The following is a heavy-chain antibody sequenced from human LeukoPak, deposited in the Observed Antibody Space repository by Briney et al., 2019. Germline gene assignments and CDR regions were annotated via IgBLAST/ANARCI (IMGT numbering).Heavy chain of an antibody. D-gene: IGHD4-17*01. CDR2: IYYSGST. CDR1: GASIRSTSYY. V-gene: IGHV4-39*07. J-gene: IGHJ6*03. CDR3: ARVKPYGDFLGSLDYYMDV. Sequence: PSETLSLTCTVSGASIRSTSYYWGWIRQPPGKGLEWIGSIYYSGSTYYNPSLKSRVTISVDTSKNQFSLKLSSVTAADTAVYYCARVKPYGDFLGSLDYYMDVWGKGTTVTISS.